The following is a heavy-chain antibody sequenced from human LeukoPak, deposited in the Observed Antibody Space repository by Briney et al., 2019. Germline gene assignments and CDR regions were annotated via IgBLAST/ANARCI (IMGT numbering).Heavy chain of an antibody. CDR1: GYTFTSYD. Sequence: ASVKVSCKASGYTFTSYDINWVRQATGQGLEWMGWMNPNSGNTGYAQKFQVRVTITRSTSISTAYMELSSLRSEDTAVYYCARARRSGYVDYWGQGTLVTVSS. J-gene: IGHJ4*02. CDR3: ARARRSGYVDY. V-gene: IGHV1-8*03. D-gene: IGHD2-15*01. CDR2: MNPNSGNT.